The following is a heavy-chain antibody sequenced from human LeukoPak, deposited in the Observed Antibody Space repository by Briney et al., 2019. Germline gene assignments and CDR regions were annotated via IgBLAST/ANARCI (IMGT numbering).Heavy chain of an antibody. Sequence: PSETLSLTCTVSGGSISSYYWGWIRQPPGKGLEWIGSIYYSGSTYYNPSLKSRVTISVDTSKNQFSLKLSSVTAADTAVYYCARRSLRYFDWPMTSGWFDPWGQGTLVTVSS. D-gene: IGHD3-9*01. J-gene: IGHJ5*02. V-gene: IGHV4-39*07. CDR1: GGSISSYY. CDR2: IYYSGST. CDR3: ARRSLRYFDWPMTSGWFDP.